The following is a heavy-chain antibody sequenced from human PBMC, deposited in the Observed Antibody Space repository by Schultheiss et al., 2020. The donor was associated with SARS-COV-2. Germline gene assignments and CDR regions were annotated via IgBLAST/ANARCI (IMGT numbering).Heavy chain of an antibody. Sequence: SETLSLTCAVYGGSFSGYYWSWIRQPPGKGLEWIGYIYYSGSTYYNPSLKSRVTISVDTSKNQFSLKLSSVTAADTAVYYCARVTNGNYYYYYMDVWGKGTTVTVSS. D-gene: IGHD4-17*01. CDR3: ARVTNGNYYYYYMDV. V-gene: IGHV4-59*08. CDR2: IYYSGST. CDR1: GGSFSGYY. J-gene: IGHJ6*03.